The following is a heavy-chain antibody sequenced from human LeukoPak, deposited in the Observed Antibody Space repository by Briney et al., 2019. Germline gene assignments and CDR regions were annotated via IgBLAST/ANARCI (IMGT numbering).Heavy chain of an antibody. D-gene: IGHD5-18*01. CDR2: ISYDGSNK. V-gene: IGHV3-30*18. CDR3: AKDLGYSYGYVADY. Sequence: GGSLRLSCAASGFTFSSYGMHWVRQAPGKGLEWVAVISYDGSNKYYEDSVKGRFTISRDNSKNTLYLQMNSLRAEDTAVYYCAKDLGYSYGYVADYWGQGTLVTVSS. J-gene: IGHJ4*02. CDR1: GFTFSSYG.